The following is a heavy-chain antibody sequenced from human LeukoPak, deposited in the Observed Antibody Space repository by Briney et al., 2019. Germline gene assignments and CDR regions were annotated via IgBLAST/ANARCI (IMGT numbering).Heavy chain of an antibody. CDR3: ATAPRPVPRVYHQRDNYYGMDV. V-gene: IGHV1-24*01. CDR1: GYTLTELS. J-gene: IGHJ6*02. D-gene: IGHD5/OR15-5a*01. Sequence: GASVKVSCKVSGYTLTELSMHWVRQAPGKGLEWMGGFDPEDGETIYAQKFQGRVTMTEDTSTDIAYMELSSLRSEDTAVYYCATAPRPVPRVYHQRDNYYGMDVWGQGTTVTVSS. CDR2: FDPEDGET.